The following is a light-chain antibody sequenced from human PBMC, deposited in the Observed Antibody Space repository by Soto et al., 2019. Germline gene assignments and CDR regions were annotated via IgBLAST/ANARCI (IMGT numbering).Light chain of an antibody. CDR3: QVWDSSSDHPYYV. CDR1: NIGSKS. J-gene: IGLJ1*01. Sequence: SYELTQPPSVSVAPGKTARITRGGNNIGSKSVHWYQQKPGQAPVLVIYYDSDRPSGIPERFSGSNSGNTATLTISRVEAGDDADYYCQVWDSSSDHPYYVFGTGTKVTVL. V-gene: IGLV3-21*04. CDR2: YDS.